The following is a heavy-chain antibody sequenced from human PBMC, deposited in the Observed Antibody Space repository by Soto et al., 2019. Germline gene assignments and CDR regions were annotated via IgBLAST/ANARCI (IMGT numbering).Heavy chain of an antibody. CDR2: ISAYNGNT. J-gene: IGHJ3*02. D-gene: IGHD1-7*01. Sequence: ASVKVSCKASGYTFTSYGISWVRQAPGQGLEWMGWISAYNGNTNYAQKLQGRVTMTTDTSTSTAYMELRSLRSDDTAVYYCAIWYNWNLQVDAFDIWGQGTMVTVSS. CDR1: GYTFTSYG. V-gene: IGHV1-18*04. CDR3: AIWYNWNLQVDAFDI.